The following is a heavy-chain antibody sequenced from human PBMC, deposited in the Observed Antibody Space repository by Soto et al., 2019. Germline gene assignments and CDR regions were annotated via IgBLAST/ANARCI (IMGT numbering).Heavy chain of an antibody. CDR1: GFTFSDYY. CDR3: ARGVRYSSSENYGMDV. V-gene: IGHV3-11*06. CDR2: ISSSSSYT. J-gene: IGHJ6*02. Sequence: GGSLRLSCAASGFTFSDYYMSWIRQAPGKGLEWVSYISSSSSYTNYADSVKGRFTISRDNAKNSLYLQMNSLRAEDTAVYYCARGVRYSSSENYGMDVWGQGTTVTVSS. D-gene: IGHD6-6*01.